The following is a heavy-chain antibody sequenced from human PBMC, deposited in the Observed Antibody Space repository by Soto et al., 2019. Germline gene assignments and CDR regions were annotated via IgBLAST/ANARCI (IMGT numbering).Heavy chain of an antibody. J-gene: IGHJ6*02. D-gene: IGHD1-26*01. Sequence: QVQLVESGGGVVQPGRSLRLSCAASGFTFSSYGMHWVRQAPGKGLEWVAVISYDGSNKYYADSVKGRFTISRDNSKNTLYLQMNSLRAEDTAVYYCAKTDREAYYYYGMDVWGQGTTVTVSS. CDR1: GFTFSSYG. CDR3: AKTDREAYYYYGMDV. V-gene: IGHV3-30*18. CDR2: ISYDGSNK.